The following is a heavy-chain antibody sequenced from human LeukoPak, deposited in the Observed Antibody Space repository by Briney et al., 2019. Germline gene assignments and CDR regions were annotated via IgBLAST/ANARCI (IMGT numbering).Heavy chain of an antibody. V-gene: IGHV3-21*01. CDR2: ISSSSSYI. Sequence: GGSLRLSCAASGFTFSSYGMHWVRQAPGKGLEWVSSISSSSSYIYYADSVKGRFTISRDNAKNSLYLQMNSLRAEDTAVYYCARAQYCSSTSCYYYYYMDVWGKGTTVTVSS. J-gene: IGHJ6*03. CDR1: GFTFSSYG. D-gene: IGHD2-2*01. CDR3: ARAQYCSSTSCYYYYYMDV.